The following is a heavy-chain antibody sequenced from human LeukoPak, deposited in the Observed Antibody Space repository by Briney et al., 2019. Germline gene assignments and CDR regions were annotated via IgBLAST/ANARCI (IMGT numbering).Heavy chain of an antibody. V-gene: IGHV1-18*01. CDR2: ISAYNCNT. D-gene: IGHD5-12*01. CDR1: GYTFTSYG. Sequence: ASVKDSCKASGYTFTSYGISWVRQAPGKGREWMGWISAYNCNTNYAQKLQGRVTMTTETSTRTAYMELRSMRSDDTAVYYCGRAEGGYDGDYWGQGILVTVSS. CDR3: GRAEGGYDGDY. J-gene: IGHJ4*02.